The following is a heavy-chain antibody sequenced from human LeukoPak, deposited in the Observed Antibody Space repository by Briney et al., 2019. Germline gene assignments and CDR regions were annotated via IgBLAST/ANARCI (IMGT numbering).Heavy chain of an antibody. CDR2: IYSGGST. D-gene: IGHD6-13*01. CDR3: ARAGAAAGYYGMDV. J-gene: IGHJ6*02. CDR1: GFTVSSNY. V-gene: IGHV3-53*04. Sequence: GGSLRLSCAASGFTVSSNYMSWVRQAPGKGLEWVSVIYSGGSTYYADSVKGRFTISRHNSKNTLYLQMNSLRAEDTAVYYCARAGAAAGYYGMDVWGQGTTVTVSS.